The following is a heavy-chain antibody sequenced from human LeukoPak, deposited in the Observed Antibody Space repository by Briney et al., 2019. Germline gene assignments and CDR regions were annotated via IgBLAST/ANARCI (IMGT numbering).Heavy chain of an antibody. J-gene: IGHJ4*02. CDR3: ARKEDCSGGTCYSDY. Sequence: PGGSLRLSCAASGFTFSRYAMHWVRQAPGKGLEWVAVISYDGSNEYYADSVRGRFTISRDNSKNTLYLQMNSLKPGDTAVYYCARKEDCSGGTCYSDYWGQGTLVTVSS. CDR1: GFTFSRYA. V-gene: IGHV3-30*04. CDR2: ISYDGSNE. D-gene: IGHD2-15*01.